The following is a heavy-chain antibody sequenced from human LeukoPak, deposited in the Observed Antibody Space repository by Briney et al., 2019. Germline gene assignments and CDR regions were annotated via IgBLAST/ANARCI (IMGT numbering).Heavy chain of an antibody. V-gene: IGHV3-23*01. CDR1: GFPFSSYA. CDR2: ISGSGGST. D-gene: IGHD1-26*01. Sequence: GGALRLSCAASGFPFSSYAMSWVRQAPGRGLEWVSDISGSGGSTYYADTVKGRFTISRDNSKNTLYLQMNSLRAEDTAVYYCANHSYIVGATPENFQHWGQGTLVTVSS. J-gene: IGHJ1*01. CDR3: ANHSYIVGATPENFQH.